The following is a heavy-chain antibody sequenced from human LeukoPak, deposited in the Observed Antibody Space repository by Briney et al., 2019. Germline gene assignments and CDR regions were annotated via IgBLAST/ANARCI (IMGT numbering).Heavy chain of an antibody. CDR1: GYTFTGYY. D-gene: IGHD3-10*01. J-gene: IGHJ3*02. CDR2: INPNSGGT. CDR3: ARTMAVHAFDI. V-gene: IGHV1-2*02. Sequence: ASVKVSCKASGYTFTGYYMHWVRQAPGQGLEWMGWINPNSGGTNYAQKFQGRVTMTTDTSTETIYMELRSLTSGDTAVFYCARTMAVHAFDIWGQGTMVTVSP.